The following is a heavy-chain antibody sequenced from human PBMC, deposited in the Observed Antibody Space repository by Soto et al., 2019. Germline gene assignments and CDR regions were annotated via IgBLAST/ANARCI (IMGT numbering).Heavy chain of an antibody. J-gene: IGHJ6*02. CDR3: ARVVAYFNYAMDV. CDR2: IYSGGTT. D-gene: IGHD3-10*01. CDR1: GFTVSSNY. V-gene: IGHV3-53*01. Sequence: EEQLVESGGNLVRPGGSLSLSCAASGFTVSSNYMTWVRQAPGQGLEWVSIIYSGGTTYYADSVKGRFTISRDSSKNTLYLQMNSLRVEDTAVYYCARVVAYFNYAMDVWGQGTTVTVSS.